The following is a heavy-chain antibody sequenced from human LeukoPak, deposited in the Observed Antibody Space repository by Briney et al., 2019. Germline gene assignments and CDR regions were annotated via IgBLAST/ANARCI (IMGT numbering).Heavy chain of an antibody. CDR2: IIPIFGTA. D-gene: IGHD3-3*01. V-gene: IGHV1-69*13. CDR3: AKSGASYDFRVRFDY. Sequence: SVKVSCKASGGTFSSCAISWVRQAPGQGLEWMGGIIPIFGTANYAQKFQGRVTITADESTSTAYMELSGLRSEDTAVYYCAKSGASYDFRVRFDYWGQGTLVTVSS. J-gene: IGHJ4*02. CDR1: GGTFSSCA.